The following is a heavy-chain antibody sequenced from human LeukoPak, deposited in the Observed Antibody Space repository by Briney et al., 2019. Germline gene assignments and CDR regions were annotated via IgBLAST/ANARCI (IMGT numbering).Heavy chain of an antibody. CDR3: ARALEMATITADY. V-gene: IGHV1-69*13. CDR1: GGTFSSYA. Sequence: SVKVSCKASGGTFSSYAISWVRQAPGQGLEWMGGIIPIFGTANYAQKFQGRVTITADESTSTAYMELSSLRSEDTAVYYCARALEMATITADYWGQGTLVTVSS. J-gene: IGHJ4*02. D-gene: IGHD5-24*01. CDR2: IIPIFGTA.